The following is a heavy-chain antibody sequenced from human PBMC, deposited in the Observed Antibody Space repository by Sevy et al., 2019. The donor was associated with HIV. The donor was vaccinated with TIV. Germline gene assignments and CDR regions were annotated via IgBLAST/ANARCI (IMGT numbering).Heavy chain of an antibody. V-gene: IGHV1-2*02. CDR1: GYTFTGYY. D-gene: IGHD2-15*01. Sequence: ASVKVSCKASGYTFTGYYMHWVRQAPGQGLEWMGWINPNSGGTKYAQKFQGRVTMTRDTSISTAYMELSRLRSDDTAVYYCAKERVYCSGGTCKPGGWFDLWGQGTLVTVSS. J-gene: IGHJ5*02. CDR2: INPNSGGT. CDR3: AKERVYCSGGTCKPGGWFDL.